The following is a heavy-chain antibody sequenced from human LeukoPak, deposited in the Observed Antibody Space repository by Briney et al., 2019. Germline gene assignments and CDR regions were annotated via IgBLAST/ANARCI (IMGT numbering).Heavy chain of an antibody. CDR3: ARQVGSGWYSYFDY. CDR1: GYSFSSYW. D-gene: IGHD6-19*01. J-gene: IGHJ4*02. Sequence: GESLKISCKGSGYSFSSYWIGWARQMPGKGLEWMGIIYPGDSDATYRPSLQGQVTISADKSISTAYLQWSSLKASDIGMYYCARQVGSGWYSYFDYWGQGTLVTVSS. V-gene: IGHV5-51*01. CDR2: IYPGDSDA.